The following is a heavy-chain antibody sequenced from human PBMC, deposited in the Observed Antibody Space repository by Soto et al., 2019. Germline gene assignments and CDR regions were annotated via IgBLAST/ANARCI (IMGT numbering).Heavy chain of an antibody. CDR1: GFAFNDYA. V-gene: IGHV3-30*03. D-gene: IGHD3-10*01. J-gene: IGHJ4*02. CDR2: MSQNVDSE. Sequence: QVQLVESGGGVVQPGLSLTLSCAASGFAFNDYAIHWVRQAPGKGLEWVAVMSQNVDSEYYADSVKGRFTISRDNSKSTVYLPMNSLRTEDTAVYYCARDQGLWLGELGTPLAFDNWGPGTLVTVSS. CDR3: ARDQGLWLGELGTPLAFDN.